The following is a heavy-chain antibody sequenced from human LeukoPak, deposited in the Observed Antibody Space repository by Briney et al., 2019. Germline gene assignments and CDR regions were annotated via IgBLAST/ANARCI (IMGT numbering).Heavy chain of an antibody. CDR3: ARHGLSSGSYDY. Sequence: SETLSLTCTVSGGSISSSSYYWGWIRQPPGKGLEWIGSIYYSGSTYYNPSLKSRVTISVDTSKNQFSLKLSSVTAADTAVYYCARHGLSSGSYDYWGQGTLVTASS. D-gene: IGHD3-10*01. CDR2: IYYSGST. J-gene: IGHJ4*02. CDR1: GGSISSSSYY. V-gene: IGHV4-39*01.